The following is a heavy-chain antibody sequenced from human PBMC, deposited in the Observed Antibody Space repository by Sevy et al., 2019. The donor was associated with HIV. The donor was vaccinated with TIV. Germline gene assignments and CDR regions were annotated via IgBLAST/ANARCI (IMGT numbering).Heavy chain of an antibody. J-gene: IGHJ6*02. V-gene: IGHV3-30*18. CDR1: GFTXTTSG. CDR3: AKXXTXXXXXXV. Sequence: GGSLRLSCVVSGFTXTTSGMHWVRQAPGKGLEWVAVISYHGRDKFYADSVKGRFTISRDNSDNILYLHMNSLRSEDTAVYYCAKXXTXXXXXXVWGQXTMVTVSS. CDR2: ISYHGRDK.